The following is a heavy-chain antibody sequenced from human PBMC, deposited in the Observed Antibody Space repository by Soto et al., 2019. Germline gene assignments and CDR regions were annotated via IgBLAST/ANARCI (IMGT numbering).Heavy chain of an antibody. D-gene: IGHD3-10*01. V-gene: IGHV3-30*18. CDR1: GFTFSSYG. CDR3: AKVRLITRVRGVMKEPYYYYGMDV. Sequence: QVQLVESGGGVVQPGRSLRLSCAASGFTFSSYGMHWVRQAPGKGLEWVAVISYDGSNKYYADSVKGRFTISRDNSKNWLYLQMNSLRAVDTAVYYCAKVRLITRVRGVMKEPYYYYGMDVWGQGTTVTVSS. CDR2: ISYDGSNK. J-gene: IGHJ6*02.